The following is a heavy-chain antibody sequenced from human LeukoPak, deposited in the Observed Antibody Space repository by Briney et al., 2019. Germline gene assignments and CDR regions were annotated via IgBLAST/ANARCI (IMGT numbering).Heavy chain of an antibody. D-gene: IGHD3-16*01. V-gene: IGHV3-53*01. Sequence: PGGSLRLSCTASGFTVSGTHMSWVRQAPGKGLDWVSAIYTGGTTYYADSVAGRFTISRDNSKNTLYLLMNSLRTEDTAVYYCARDQATSGGGLDSWGQGTLVTVSS. CDR1: GFTVSGTH. CDR3: ARDQATSGGGLDS. J-gene: IGHJ4*02. CDR2: IYTGGTT.